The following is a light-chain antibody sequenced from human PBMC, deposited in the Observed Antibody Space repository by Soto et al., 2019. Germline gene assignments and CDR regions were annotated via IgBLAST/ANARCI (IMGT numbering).Light chain of an antibody. CDR3: SSHTSSNTRV. V-gene: IGLV2-14*01. CDR2: EVT. J-gene: IGLJ1*01. Sequence: QSVLTQPASVSGSPGQSITISCTGTSSDVGGYNYVSWYQQHPGKAPKLIIYEVTNRPSGIFYRFSSSKSGNTASLTIFGLQAEDEADYYCSSHTSSNTRVFGTGTKVTVL. CDR1: SSDVGGYNY.